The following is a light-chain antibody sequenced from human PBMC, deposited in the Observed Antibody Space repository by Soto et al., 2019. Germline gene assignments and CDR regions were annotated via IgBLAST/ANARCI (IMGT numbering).Light chain of an antibody. Sequence: QSALTQPASVSGSPGQSITISCTGTSSDVGAYQFVSWYQQHPGTAPKLMIYEVTNRPSGVSSRFSGSKSANTASLNISGLRSEDEADYYCSSYTSTGTWMFGGGTKLTVL. J-gene: IGLJ3*02. CDR1: SSDVGAYQF. CDR2: EVT. V-gene: IGLV2-14*01. CDR3: SSYTSTGTWM.